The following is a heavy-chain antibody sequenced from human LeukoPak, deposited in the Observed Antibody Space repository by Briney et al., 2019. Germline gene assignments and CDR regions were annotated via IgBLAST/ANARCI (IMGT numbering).Heavy chain of an antibody. CDR1: GFTFSSYS. Sequence: GGSLRLSCAASGFTFSSYSMNWVRQAPGKGLEWVSSISSSSSYIYYADSVKGRFTISRDNAKNSLYLQMNSLRAEDTAVYYCARDAKSTYYYDSSGYYPYYFDYWGQGTLVTVSS. V-gene: IGHV3-21*01. CDR3: ARDAKSTYYYDSSGYYPYYFDY. D-gene: IGHD3-22*01. CDR2: ISSSSSYI. J-gene: IGHJ4*02.